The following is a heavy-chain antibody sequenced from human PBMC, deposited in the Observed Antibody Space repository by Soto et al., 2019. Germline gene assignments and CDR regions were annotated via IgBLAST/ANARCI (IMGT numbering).Heavy chain of an antibody. D-gene: IGHD6-19*01. CDR3: ARVAAVAVNYYGMDV. V-gene: IGHV1-3*01. CDR1: GYTFTSYA. Sequence: ASVKVSCKASGYTFTSYAMHWVRQAPGQRLEWMGWINAGNGNTKYSQKFQGRVTITRDTSASTAYMELSSLRSEDTAVYYCARVAAVAVNYYGMDVCGQGTTVTVAS. CDR2: INAGNGNT. J-gene: IGHJ6*02.